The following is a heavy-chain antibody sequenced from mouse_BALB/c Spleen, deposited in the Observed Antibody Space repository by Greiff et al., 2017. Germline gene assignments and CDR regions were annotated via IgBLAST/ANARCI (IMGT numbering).Heavy chain of an antibody. CDR3: TRAYMIIRRYAMDY. Sequence: EVKVEESGGGLVKPGGSLKLSCAASGFTFSSYTMSWVRQTPEKRLEWVATISSGGSYTYYPDSVKGRFTISRDNAKNTLYLQMSSLKSEDTAMYYCTRAYMIIRRYAMDYWGQGTSVTVSS. CDR2: ISSGGSYT. V-gene: IGHV5-6-4*01. CDR1: GFTFSSYT. D-gene: IGHD2-4*01. J-gene: IGHJ4*01.